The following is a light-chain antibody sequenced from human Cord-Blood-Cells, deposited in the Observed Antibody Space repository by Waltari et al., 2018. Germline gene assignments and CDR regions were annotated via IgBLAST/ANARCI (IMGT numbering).Light chain of an antibody. CDR1: SSDVGRYNY. J-gene: IGLJ3*02. CDR2: DVS. V-gene: IGLV2-14*01. Sequence: QSALTPPASVSGSPGQSITISCTGTSSDVGRYNYFSWYQQHPGKAPKLMIYDVSNRPSGVSNRFSGSKSGNTASLTISGLQAEDEADYYCSSYTSSSTLVFGGGTKLTVL. CDR3: SSYTSSSTLV.